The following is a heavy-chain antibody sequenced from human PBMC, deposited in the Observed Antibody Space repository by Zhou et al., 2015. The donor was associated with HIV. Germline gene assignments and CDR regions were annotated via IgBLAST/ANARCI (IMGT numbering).Heavy chain of an antibody. Sequence: VELVESGGRLVKPGGSLRLSCVGSGFTFSYYSLNWVRQAPGRGLEWVSSINNDSRYKYYSESVKGRFSISRDNTKNSVYLQMSRLRVEDTAVYYCVRDRSPTFRGWYLDLWGRGTLVTVFS. CDR2: INNDSRYK. V-gene: IGHV3-21*01. CDR1: GFTFSYYS. CDR3: VRDRSPTFRGWYLDL. D-gene: IGHD3-16*01. J-gene: IGHJ2*01.